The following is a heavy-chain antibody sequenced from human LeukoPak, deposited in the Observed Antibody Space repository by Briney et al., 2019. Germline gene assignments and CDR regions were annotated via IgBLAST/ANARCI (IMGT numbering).Heavy chain of an antibody. CDR3: ARREALGYCSGGSCHRVAFDI. CDR2: IYPGDSDT. D-gene: IGHD2-15*01. J-gene: IGHJ3*02. CDR1: GYRFTSYW. Sequence: GESLKISCKGSGYRFTSYWIGWVRQMPGKGLEWMGIIYPGDSDTRYSPSFQGQVTISADKSISTAYLQWSSLKASDTAMYYCARREALGYCSGGSCHRVAFDIWGQGTMVTVSS. V-gene: IGHV5-51*01.